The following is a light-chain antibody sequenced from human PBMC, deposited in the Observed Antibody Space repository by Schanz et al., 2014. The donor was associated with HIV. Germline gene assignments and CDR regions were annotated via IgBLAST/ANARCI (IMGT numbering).Light chain of an antibody. J-gene: IGLJ3*02. Sequence: QSVLTQSPSASGTPGQRITISCSGSSSTFRSNAVNWYQQLPGTAPKLLIYAGNQRASGVPDRLSGSGSGTSASLVISGLQSEDEADYYCAGWHDRLKVWVFGGGTKLTVL. CDR3: AGWHDRLKVWV. CDR1: SSTFRSNA. CDR2: AGN. V-gene: IGLV1-44*01.